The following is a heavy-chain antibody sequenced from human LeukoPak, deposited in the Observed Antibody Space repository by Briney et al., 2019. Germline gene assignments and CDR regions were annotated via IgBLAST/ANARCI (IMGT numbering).Heavy chain of an antibody. Sequence: ASVKVSCKASGYTFTGYFIHWVRQAPGQGLEWMGWINPNNGSTKYAQKFQGRVTMTRDLSISTAYMDLSRLRSDDTAVYYCARSGGATDFDFWAQGTLVTVSS. CDR3: ARSGGATDFDF. CDR1: GYTFTGYF. J-gene: IGHJ4*02. CDR2: INPNNGST. D-gene: IGHD1-26*01. V-gene: IGHV1-2*02.